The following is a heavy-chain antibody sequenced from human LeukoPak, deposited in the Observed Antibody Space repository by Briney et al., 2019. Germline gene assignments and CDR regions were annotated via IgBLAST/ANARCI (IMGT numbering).Heavy chain of an antibody. Sequence: GGSLRLSCAASGFTFSSYGMHWVRQAPGKGLEWVAVISYDGSNKYYADPVKGRFTISRDNSKNTLYLQMNSLRAEDTAVYYCAKDSHYDFWSGYYLLGYYYAMDVWGQGTTVTVSS. V-gene: IGHV3-30*18. D-gene: IGHD3-3*01. CDR2: ISYDGSNK. CDR3: AKDSHYDFWSGYYLLGYYYAMDV. CDR1: GFTFSSYG. J-gene: IGHJ6*02.